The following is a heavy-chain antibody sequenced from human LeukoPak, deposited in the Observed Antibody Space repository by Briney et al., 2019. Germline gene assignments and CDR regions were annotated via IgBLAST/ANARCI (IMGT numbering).Heavy chain of an antibody. Sequence: PSETLSLTCTVSGGSITFYYWTWIRQSAGKGLEWIGRVYAGGNTNYNPSLKSRTTLLIDTSKNEFSLMLTSVTAADTAMYYCARDSRYHDFWSGYVDYWGQGILVTVSS. CDR3: ARDSRYHDFWSGYVDY. CDR1: GGSITFYY. J-gene: IGHJ4*02. V-gene: IGHV4-4*07. D-gene: IGHD3-3*01. CDR2: VYAGGNT.